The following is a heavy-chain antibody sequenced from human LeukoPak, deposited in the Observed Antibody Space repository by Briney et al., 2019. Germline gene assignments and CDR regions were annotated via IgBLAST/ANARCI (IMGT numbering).Heavy chain of an antibody. D-gene: IGHD1-26*01. CDR1: GFTFSSYG. V-gene: IGHV3-30*18. CDR2: ISYDGSNK. J-gene: IGHJ4*02. CDR3: AKDSLVGPLDY. Sequence: GGSLRLSCAASGFTFSSYGMHWVRQAPGKGLEWVAVISYDGSNKYYADSVEGRFTISRDNSKNTLYLQMNSLRAEDTAVYYCAKDSLVGPLDYWGQGTLVTVSS.